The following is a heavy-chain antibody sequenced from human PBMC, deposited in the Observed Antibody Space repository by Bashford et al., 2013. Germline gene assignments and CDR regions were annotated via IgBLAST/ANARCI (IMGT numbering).Heavy chain of an antibody. CDR3: GRGNYGGNSLDY. D-gene: IGHD4-23*01. CDR2: IIPLLGTP. Sequence: WVRQAPGQGLEWMGGIIPLLGTPDYAQKFQGRVTITADVSTTTAYMELSSLRSDDTAVYYCGRGNYGGNSLDYWGQGTLVTVSS. V-gene: IGHV1-69*01. J-gene: IGHJ4*02.